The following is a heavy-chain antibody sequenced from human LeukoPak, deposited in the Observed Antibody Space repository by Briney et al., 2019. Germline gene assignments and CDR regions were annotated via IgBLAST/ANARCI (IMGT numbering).Heavy chain of an antibody. CDR1: GGSISKFY. V-gene: IGHV4-4*07. CDR3: ARENWGSYGSGQFDP. D-gene: IGHD3-10*01. Sequence: SGTLSLTCTVSGGSISKFYWGWIRQPPGKGLEWIGRIYTNWNANYNSSLKGRVTMSVDMSKNKFSLKLSSVTATDTAMYYCARENWGSYGSGQFDPLGQGTLVTVFS. J-gene: IGHJ5*02. CDR2: IYTNWNA.